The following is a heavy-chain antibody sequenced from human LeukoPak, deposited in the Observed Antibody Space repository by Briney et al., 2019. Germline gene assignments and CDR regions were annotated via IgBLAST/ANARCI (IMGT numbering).Heavy chain of an antibody. J-gene: IGHJ6*03. CDR2: IITIFGTA. Sequence: ASVKVSCKASGGTFSSYAISWVGQAPGQGLEGMGGIITIFGTANYAQKFQGRVTITADESTSRAYMELSSLRSEDTAVYYCASPKGYYDFWSGQPPPEYYYYYMDVWGKGTTVTVSS. V-gene: IGHV1-69*13. CDR1: GGTFSSYA. D-gene: IGHD3-3*01. CDR3: ASPKGYYDFWSGQPPPEYYYYYMDV.